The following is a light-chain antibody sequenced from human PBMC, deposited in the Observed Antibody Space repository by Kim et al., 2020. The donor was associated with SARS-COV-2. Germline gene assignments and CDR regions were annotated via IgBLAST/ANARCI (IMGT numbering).Light chain of an antibody. CDR3: QQSYSQVT. J-gene: IGKJ2*01. V-gene: IGKV1-39*01. CDR2: AAS. CDR1: QSISSY. Sequence: DIQMTQSPSSLSASVGDRVTITCRASQSISSYLNWYQQKPGKAPKLLIYAASSLQSGVPSRFSGSGSGTDFTLTISSLQPEDFATYYCQQSYSQVTFGQGTKLEI.